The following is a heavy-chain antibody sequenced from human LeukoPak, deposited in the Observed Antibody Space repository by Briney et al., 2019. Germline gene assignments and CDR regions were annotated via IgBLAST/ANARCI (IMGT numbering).Heavy chain of an antibody. J-gene: IGHJ3*02. CDR3: TRTPRGGSGSYVDI. D-gene: IGHD3-10*01. Sequence: SETLSLTCTVSGYSISSDYYWGWIRQPPGKGLEWIGYIYYSGSTNYNPSLKSRVTISVDTSKNQFSLKLSSVTAADTAVYYCTRTPRGGSGSYVDIWGQGTMVTVSS. V-gene: IGHV4-61*01. CDR2: IYYSGST. CDR1: GYSISSDYY.